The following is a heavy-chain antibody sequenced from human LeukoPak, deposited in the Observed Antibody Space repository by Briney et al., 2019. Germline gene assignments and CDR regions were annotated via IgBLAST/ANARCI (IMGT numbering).Heavy chain of an antibody. V-gene: IGHV4-59*08. D-gene: IGHD6-13*01. J-gene: IGHJ5*02. Sequence: PSETLSLTCTVSGGSISSYYWSWIRQPPGKGLEWIGYIYYSGSTNYNPSLKSRVTMSVDTSKNQFSLKLSSVTAADTAVYYCARWEYSSSWGSIDPWGQGTLVTVSS. CDR3: ARWEYSSSWGSIDP. CDR1: GGSISSYY. CDR2: IYYSGST.